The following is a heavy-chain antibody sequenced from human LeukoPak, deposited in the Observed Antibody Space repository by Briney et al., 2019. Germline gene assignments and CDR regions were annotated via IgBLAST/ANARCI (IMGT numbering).Heavy chain of an antibody. CDR2: IRSKANSYAT. CDR3: TRRPPIAAAGTHAFDI. Sequence: GESLRLSCAASGFTIAWMTWVRQASGKGLEWVGRIRSKANSYATAYAASVKGRFTISRDDSKNTAYLQMNSLKTEDTAVYYCTRRPPIAAAGTHAFDIWGQGTMVTVSS. CDR1: GFTIAW. D-gene: IGHD6-13*01. V-gene: IGHV3-73*01. J-gene: IGHJ3*02.